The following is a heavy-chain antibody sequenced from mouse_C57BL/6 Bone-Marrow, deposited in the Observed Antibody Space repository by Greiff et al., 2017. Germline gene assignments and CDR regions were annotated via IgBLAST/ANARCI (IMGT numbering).Heavy chain of an antibody. V-gene: IGHV5-16*01. CDR1: GFTFSDYY. J-gene: IGHJ4*01. CDR3: ARGGDYDGGGYYYAMDY. D-gene: IGHD2-4*01. Sequence: EVMLVESEGGLVQPGSSMKLSCTASGFTFSDYYMAWVRQVPEKGLEWVANINYDGSSTYYLDSLQSRFIISRDNAKNILYLQMSSLKSEDTATYYCARGGDYDGGGYYYAMDYGGQGTSVTVSS. CDR2: INYDGSST.